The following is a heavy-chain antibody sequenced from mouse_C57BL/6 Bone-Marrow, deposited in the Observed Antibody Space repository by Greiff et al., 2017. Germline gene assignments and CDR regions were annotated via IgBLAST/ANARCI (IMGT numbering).Heavy chain of an antibody. CDR3: ARWQLRLRPFAY. CDR2: INPNNGGT. V-gene: IGHV1-26*01. Sequence: EVQLQQSGPELVKPGASVKISCKASGYTFTDYYMNWVKQSHGKSLEWICDINPNNGGTSYNQKFKGKATLTVDKSSSTAYMELRSLTSEDSAVYYCARWQLRLRPFAYWGQGTLVTVSA. CDR1: GYTFTDYY. J-gene: IGHJ3*01. D-gene: IGHD3-2*02.